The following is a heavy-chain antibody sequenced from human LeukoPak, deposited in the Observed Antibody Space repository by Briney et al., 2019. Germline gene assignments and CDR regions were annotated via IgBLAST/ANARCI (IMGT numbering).Heavy chain of an antibody. Sequence: GGSLRLSCAASGFTFSSYWMSWVRQAPGKGLEWVANIKQDGSEKYYVDPVKGRFTISRDNAKNSLYLQMNSLRAEDTAVYYCARERYGSGSYYNDYWGQGTLVTVSS. CDR3: ARERYGSGSYYNDY. D-gene: IGHD3-10*01. CDR1: GFTFSSYW. V-gene: IGHV3-7*03. CDR2: IKQDGSEK. J-gene: IGHJ4*02.